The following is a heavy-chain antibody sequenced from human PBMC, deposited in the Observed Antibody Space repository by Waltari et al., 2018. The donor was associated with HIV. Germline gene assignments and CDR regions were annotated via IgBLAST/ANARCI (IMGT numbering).Heavy chain of an antibody. V-gene: IGHV4-59*01. D-gene: IGHD3-22*01. J-gene: IGHJ4*02. CDR1: GGSISTYY. CDR2: IYYSGST. Sequence: QVQLQESGPGLVKPSETLSLTCTVSGGSISTYYWSGIRQPPGKGLEWIGYIYYSGSTNYNPSLKSRVTISVDTSKNQFSLKLSSVTAADTAVYYCARSHDSSGYYNFDYWGQGTLVTVSS. CDR3: ARSHDSSGYYNFDY.